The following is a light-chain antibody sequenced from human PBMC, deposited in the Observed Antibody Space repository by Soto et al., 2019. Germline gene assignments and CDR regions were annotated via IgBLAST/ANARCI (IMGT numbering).Light chain of an antibody. Sequence: DIQLTQSPSFLSASVGDRVTITCRASQGISSYLAWYQQKPGKAPKLLIYAASTLQSGVPSRFSGSGSGTEFTLTISTLQPEDIATYYCHQLTSYPLTFGGGTKVEIK. V-gene: IGKV1-9*01. CDR2: AAS. CDR1: QGISSY. CDR3: HQLTSYPLT. J-gene: IGKJ4*01.